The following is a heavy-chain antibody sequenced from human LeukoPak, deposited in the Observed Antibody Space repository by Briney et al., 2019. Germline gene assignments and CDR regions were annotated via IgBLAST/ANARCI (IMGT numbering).Heavy chain of an antibody. CDR2: IKHSGST. CDR1: AGSFSGYY. V-gene: IGHV4-34*01. J-gene: IGHJ4*02. Sequence: SETLSRTCAVHAGSFSGYYWSWIRQPPGKGLEWIGEIKHSGSTNYNPSLKSPVTISVDTSKNQFSLKLSTVTAADTAVYYCARYLYDILTGYRSGVDYWGQGTLVTVSS. D-gene: IGHD3-9*01. CDR3: ARYLYDILTGYRSGVDY.